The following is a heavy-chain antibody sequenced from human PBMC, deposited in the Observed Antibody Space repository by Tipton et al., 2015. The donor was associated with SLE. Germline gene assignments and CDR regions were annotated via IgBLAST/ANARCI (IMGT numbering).Heavy chain of an antibody. V-gene: IGHV4-4*07. CDR2: IYSSGRT. J-gene: IGHJ3*02. Sequence: TLSLTCTVSGGAISTFYWSWIRQSAGKGLEWIGRIYSSGRTNYNPSLKSRVTLSVDTSRKQFSLKLTSVTAADPAVYYCARRGWVDAFDIWGQGTMVIVSS. CDR3: ARRGWVDAFDI. D-gene: IGHD6-19*01. CDR1: GGAISTFY.